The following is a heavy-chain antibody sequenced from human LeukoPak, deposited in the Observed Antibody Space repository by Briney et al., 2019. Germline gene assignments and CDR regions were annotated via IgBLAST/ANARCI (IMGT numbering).Heavy chain of an antibody. D-gene: IGHD4-23*01. Sequence: KPGGSLRLSCAASGFTFRNYVIHWVRQAPGKGLEWLAVISYDGSNKYYADSVKGRFSISRDNAKNTLYLQMNSLRVEDTAVYYCARGRPHGNDYWGQGTLVTVSS. V-gene: IGHV3-30*03. CDR3: ARGRPHGNDY. CDR1: GFTFRNYV. CDR2: ISYDGSNK. J-gene: IGHJ4*02.